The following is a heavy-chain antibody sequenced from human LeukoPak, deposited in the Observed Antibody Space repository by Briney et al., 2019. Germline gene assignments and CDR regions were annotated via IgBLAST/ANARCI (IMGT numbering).Heavy chain of an antibody. V-gene: IGHV3-30*02. Sequence: GGSLRLSCTASGFTFSTSVMHWVRQAPGKGLEWLSFIRFDGSEKYYADSVKARFSISRDNPMNTLYLQMNSLRPEDTAVYYCAKQGLVPATAGDWGQGTLVTVSS. CDR3: AKQGLVPATAGD. D-gene: IGHD2-2*01. J-gene: IGHJ4*02. CDR1: GFTFSTSV. CDR2: IRFDGSEK.